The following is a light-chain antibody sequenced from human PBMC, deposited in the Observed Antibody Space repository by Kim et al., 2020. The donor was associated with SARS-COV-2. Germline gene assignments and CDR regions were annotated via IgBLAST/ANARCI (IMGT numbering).Light chain of an antibody. Sequence: APGQTAVITSAGDKMGDKNAVWYQQKTGRSPVVVIYQHTKRPTGGPERFSGANSGNTATLTNSGTQAMEEADYYCQEWDTSSFVVFGGGTQLTVL. CDR1: KMGDKN. CDR3: QEWDTSSFVV. CDR2: QHT. J-gene: IGLJ2*01. V-gene: IGLV3-1*01.